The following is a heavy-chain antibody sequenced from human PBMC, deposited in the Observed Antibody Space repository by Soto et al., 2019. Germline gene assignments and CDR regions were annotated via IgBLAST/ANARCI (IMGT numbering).Heavy chain of an antibody. CDR1: GFTFNAYA. Sequence: QVQLVESEGGVVQPGRSLRLSCAASGFTFNAYAMHWVRQAPGKGLEWMAIIWYDGSNKYYGDSVKGRFTISRDNSKNVLYLQMNSLRDDDTAVYYCARGLGGYESLRGGDYYYAMDVWGQGTTVTVSS. J-gene: IGHJ6*02. CDR2: IWYDGSNK. V-gene: IGHV3-33*01. CDR3: ARGLGGYESLRGGDYYYAMDV. D-gene: IGHD5-12*01.